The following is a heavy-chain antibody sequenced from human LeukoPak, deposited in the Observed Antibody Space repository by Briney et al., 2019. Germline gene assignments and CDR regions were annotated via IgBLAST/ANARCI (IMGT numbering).Heavy chain of an antibody. V-gene: IGHV3-7*03. CDR3: ATERISASSPWID. J-gene: IGHJ4*02. D-gene: IGHD6-13*01. Sequence: GGSLRLSCAASGFTFSSYWMSWVRQAPGKGLEWVANIKQDGSEKYYVDSVKGRFTISRDNAKNSLYLQMNSLRAEDTAVYYCATERISASSPWIDWGQGTLVTVSS. CDR1: GFTFSSYW. CDR2: IKQDGSEK.